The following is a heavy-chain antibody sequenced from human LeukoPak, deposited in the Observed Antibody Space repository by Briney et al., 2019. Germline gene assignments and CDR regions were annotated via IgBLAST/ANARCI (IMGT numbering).Heavy chain of an antibody. CDR2: IIPIFGTA. CDR3: ARLEMVTTGGDY. Sequence: SVKVSCKASGGTFSSYAIGWVRQAPGQGLEWMGGIIPIFGTANYAQKFQGRVTITADKSTSTAYMELSSLRSEDTAVYYCARLEMVTTGGDYWGQGTLVTVSS. V-gene: IGHV1-69*06. D-gene: IGHD5-24*01. J-gene: IGHJ4*02. CDR1: GGTFSSYA.